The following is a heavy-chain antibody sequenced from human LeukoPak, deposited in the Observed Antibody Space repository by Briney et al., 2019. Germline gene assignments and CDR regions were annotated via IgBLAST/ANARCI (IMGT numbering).Heavy chain of an antibody. J-gene: IGHJ3*02. CDR1: EFTLSDYA. V-gene: IGHV4-34*01. CDR3: ARDVDTPMVDAFDI. CDR2: INHSGST. D-gene: IGHD5-18*01. Sequence: LRLSCAASEFTLSDYAMHWIRQPPGKGLEWIGEINHSGSTNYNPSLKSRVTISVDTSKNQFSLKLSSVTAADTAVYYCARDVDTPMVDAFDIWGQGTMVTVSS.